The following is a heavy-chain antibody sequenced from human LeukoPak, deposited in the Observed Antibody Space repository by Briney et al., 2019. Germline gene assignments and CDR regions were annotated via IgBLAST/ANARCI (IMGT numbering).Heavy chain of an antibody. D-gene: IGHD6-13*01. Sequence: SVKVSCKASGGTFSSYAISWVRQAPGQGLEWMGGIIPIFGTANYAQEFQGRDTITADESTSTAYMELSSLRSEDTAVYYCARAKVYSSSSWFDPWGQGTLVTVSS. V-gene: IGHV1-69*13. CDR1: GGTFSSYA. CDR2: IIPIFGTA. J-gene: IGHJ5*02. CDR3: ARAKVYSSSSWFDP.